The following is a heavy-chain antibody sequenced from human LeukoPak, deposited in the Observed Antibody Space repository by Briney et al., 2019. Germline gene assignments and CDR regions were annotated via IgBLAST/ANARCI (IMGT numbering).Heavy chain of an antibody. CDR1: GFTFTNYD. V-gene: IGHV3-13*01. J-gene: IGHJ4*02. CDR3: ASSPAYSSSWYAIDK. D-gene: IGHD6-13*01. Sequence: PGGSLRLSCAASGFTFTNYDMHWVRQAAGKGLEWVSAIGTAGDTYYPGSVKGRFTISRENAKNSLYLQMNGLSAGDTAVYYCASSPAYSSSWYAIDKWGQGTLVTVSS. CDR2: IGTAGDT.